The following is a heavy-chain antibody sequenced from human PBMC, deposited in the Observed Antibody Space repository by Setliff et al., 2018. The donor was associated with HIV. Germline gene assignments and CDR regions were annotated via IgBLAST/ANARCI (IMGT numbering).Heavy chain of an antibody. CDR2: IIPIFGTA. J-gene: IGHJ3*02. CDR1: GGTFSSYA. V-gene: IGHV1-69*06. D-gene: IGHD2-15*01. Sequence: ASVKVSCKASGGTFSSYAISWVRQAPGQGLEWMGRIIPIFGTANYAQKFQGRVTITADKSTSTAYMDLSSLRSDDTAVYYCARDDVGYCSGGSCYHLFDTFDIWGQGTVVTVSS. CDR3: ARDDVGYCSGGSCYHLFDTFDI.